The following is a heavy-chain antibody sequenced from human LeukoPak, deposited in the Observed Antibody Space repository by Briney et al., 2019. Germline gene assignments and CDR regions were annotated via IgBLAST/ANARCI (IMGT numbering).Heavy chain of an antibody. V-gene: IGHV3-7*01. CDR3: ASRYCTSSRCYSASCKCFDV. J-gene: IGHJ6*04. D-gene: IGHD2-2*01. CDR1: GFTFSSYG. Sequence: PGGSLRLSCAASGFTFSSYGMHWVRQAPGKGLEWVANIKQDGSEKYYVDSVKGRFTISRDNAENSLYLQMNSLRAEDTAVYYCASRYCTSSRCYSASCKCFDVWGKGTTVTVSS. CDR2: IKQDGSEK.